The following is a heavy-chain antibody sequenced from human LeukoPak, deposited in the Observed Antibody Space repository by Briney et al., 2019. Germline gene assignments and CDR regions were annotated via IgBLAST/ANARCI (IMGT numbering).Heavy chain of an antibody. J-gene: IGHJ5*02. D-gene: IGHD1-20*01. CDR3: ARDITGTPFPTGWFDP. CDR2: IYTSGST. V-gene: IGHV4-61*02. Sequence: SETLSLTCTVSGGSISSGSYYWSWIRQPAGKGLEWIGRIYTSGSTNYNPSLKSRVTVSVDTSKNQFSLKLSSVTAADTAVYYCARDITGTPFPTGWFDPWGQGTLVTVSS. CDR1: GGSISSGSYY.